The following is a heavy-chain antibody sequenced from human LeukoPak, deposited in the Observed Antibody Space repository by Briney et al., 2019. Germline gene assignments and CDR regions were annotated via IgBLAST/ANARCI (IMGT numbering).Heavy chain of an antibody. CDR1: GGSISSGGYS. CDR3: ARRGLLWFGELLRWFDP. V-gene: IGHV4-30-2*01. Sequence: SQTLSLTCAVSGGSISSGGYSWSWIRQPPGKGLEWIGYIYHSGSTYYNPSLKSRVTISVDRSKNQFSLKLSSVTAADTAVYYCARRGLLWFGELLRWFDPWGQGTLVTVSS. D-gene: IGHD3-10*01. J-gene: IGHJ5*02. CDR2: IYHSGST.